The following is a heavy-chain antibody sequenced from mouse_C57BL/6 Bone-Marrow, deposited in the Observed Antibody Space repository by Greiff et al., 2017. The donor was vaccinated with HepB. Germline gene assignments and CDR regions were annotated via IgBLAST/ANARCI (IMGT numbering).Heavy chain of an antibody. CDR1: GFTFSDFY. J-gene: IGHJ2*01. CDR3: ARAVSNWGDYFDY. Sequence: EVMLVESGGGLVQSGRSLRLSCATSGFTFSDFYMEWVRQAPGKGLEWIAASRNKANDYTTEYSASVKGRFIVSRDTSQSILYLQMNALRAEDTAIYYCARAVSNWGDYFDYWGQGTTLTVSS. V-gene: IGHV7-1*01. CDR2: SRNKANDYTT. D-gene: IGHD4-1*01.